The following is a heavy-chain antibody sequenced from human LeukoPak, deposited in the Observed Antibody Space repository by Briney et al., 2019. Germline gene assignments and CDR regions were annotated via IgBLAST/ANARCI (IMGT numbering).Heavy chain of an antibody. CDR3: ARGVYIAAAQYGY. J-gene: IGHJ4*02. CDR2: IYYSGTT. D-gene: IGHD6-13*01. CDR1: GGSISSYY. V-gene: IGHV4-59*01. Sequence: PSETLSLTCTVAGGSISSYYWSWIRQPPGKGLEWIGYIYYSGTTNYNPSLKSRVTISVDTSKNQFTLKLSSVTAADTAVYYCARGVYIAAAQYGYWGQGTLVTVSS.